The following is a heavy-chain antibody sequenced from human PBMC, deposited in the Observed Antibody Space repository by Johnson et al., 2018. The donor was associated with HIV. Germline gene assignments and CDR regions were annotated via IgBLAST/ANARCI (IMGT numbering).Heavy chain of an antibody. D-gene: IGHD6-19*01. Sequence: VQLVESGGGLIQPGGSLRLSCAASGFTVSSNYMSWVRQAPGKGLEWVSVIYSGGSTYYADSVKGRFTISRDNSENTLYLQMNSLRAEDTAVYYCAKGGSAVAVAFDIWGQGTMVTVSS. J-gene: IGHJ3*02. CDR1: GFTVSSNY. CDR2: IYSGGST. V-gene: IGHV3-66*03. CDR3: AKGGSAVAVAFDI.